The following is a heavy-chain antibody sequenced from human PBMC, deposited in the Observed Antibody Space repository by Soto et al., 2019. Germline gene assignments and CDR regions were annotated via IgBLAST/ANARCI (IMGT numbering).Heavy chain of an antibody. CDR2: ISSSSSYI. V-gene: IGHV3-21*01. D-gene: IGHD3-3*01. CDR3: ARDSLSEVRILRFLEWFLSGNWFDH. Sequence: LRLSCAASGFTFSSYSMNWVRQAPGKGLEWVSSISSSSSYIYYADSVKGRFTISRDNAKNSLYLQMNSLRAEDTAVYYCARDSLSEVRILRFLEWFLSGNWFDHWGQGTLVTVSS. CDR1: GFTFSSYS. J-gene: IGHJ5*02.